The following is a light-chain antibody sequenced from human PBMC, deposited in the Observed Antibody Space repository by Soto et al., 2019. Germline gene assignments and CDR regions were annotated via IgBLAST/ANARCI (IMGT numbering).Light chain of an antibody. CDR3: QQYNNWPPWT. V-gene: IGKV3-15*01. Sequence: EIVMTQSPATLSVSPGERATLSCRASQSVSNNLAWYQQKPGQAPRLLIYGASTRATGIPARFSGSGSGTDFTLTISRLEPEDFAVYYCQQYNNWPPWTFGQGTKVDIK. CDR2: GAS. J-gene: IGKJ1*01. CDR1: QSVSNN.